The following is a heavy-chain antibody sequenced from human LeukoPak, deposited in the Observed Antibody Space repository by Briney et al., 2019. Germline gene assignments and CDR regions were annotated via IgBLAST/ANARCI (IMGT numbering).Heavy chain of an antibody. CDR3: ARDPQTYYDFWSGSREMDV. Sequence: GRSLRLSCAASGFTFSSYAMRWVRQAPGKGLEWVAVIPYDGSNKYYADSVKGRFTISRDNSKNTLYLQMNSLRAEDTAVYYCARDPQTYYDFWSGSREMDVWGKGTTVTVSS. D-gene: IGHD3-3*01. CDR1: GFTFSSYA. CDR2: IPYDGSNK. V-gene: IGHV3-30-3*01. J-gene: IGHJ6*04.